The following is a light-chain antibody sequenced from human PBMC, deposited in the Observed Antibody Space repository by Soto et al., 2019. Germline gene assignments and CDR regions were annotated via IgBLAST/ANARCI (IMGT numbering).Light chain of an antibody. V-gene: IGKV1-39*01. Sequence: DIQMTQSPSSLSASVGDRVTITCRASQSISRYLIWYQQKPGKAPKLLIYAASTLQSGVPPRFSGSGSGTQFTLTISSLQPEDFATYYCQQPYSTPYTFGQGTKLEIK. CDR1: QSISRY. J-gene: IGKJ2*01. CDR2: AAS. CDR3: QQPYSTPYT.